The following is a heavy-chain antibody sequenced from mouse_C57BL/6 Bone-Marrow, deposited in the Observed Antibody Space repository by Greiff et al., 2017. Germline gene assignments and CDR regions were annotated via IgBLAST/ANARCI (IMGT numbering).Heavy chain of an antibody. CDR2: INYDGSST. Sequence: EVQVVESEGGLVQPGSSMKLSCTASGFTFSDYYMAWVRQVPEKGLEWVANINYDGSSTYYLDSLKSRFIISRDNAKNILYLQMSSLKSEDTATYYCARDQGVVHWYFDVWGTGTTVTVSS. CDR3: ARDQGVVHWYFDV. D-gene: IGHD1-1*01. CDR1: GFTFSDYY. V-gene: IGHV5-16*01. J-gene: IGHJ1*03.